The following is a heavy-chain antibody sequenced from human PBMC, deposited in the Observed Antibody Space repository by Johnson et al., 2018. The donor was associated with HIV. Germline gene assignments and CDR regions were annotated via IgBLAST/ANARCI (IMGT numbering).Heavy chain of an antibody. CDR2: ISYDGSNK. V-gene: IGHV3-30-3*01. CDR3: ARDVNYLYCTITSCSDAFDI. Sequence: VQLVESGGGVVQPGRSLRLSCAASGFTFSSYAMHWVRQAPGKGLEWVAVISYDGSNKYYADSVKGRFTISRDNSKNSLYLQMNSLRAEDTAVYYCARDVNYLYCTITSCSDAFDIWGQGTMVTVSS. D-gene: IGHD2-2*01. CDR1: GFTFSSYA. J-gene: IGHJ3*02.